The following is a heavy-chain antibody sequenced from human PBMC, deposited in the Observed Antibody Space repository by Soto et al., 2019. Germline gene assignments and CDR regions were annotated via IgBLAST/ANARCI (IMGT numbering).Heavy chain of an antibody. CDR3: ARDRYGDYYYYYGMDV. Sequence: EVQLVESGGGLIQPGGSLILSCAASGFTVSSNYMSWVRQAPGKGLEWVSVIYSGGSTYYADSVKGRFTISRDNSKNTLYLQMNSLRAEDTAVYYCARDRYGDYYYYYGMDVWGQGTTVTVSS. V-gene: IGHV3-53*01. J-gene: IGHJ6*02. CDR1: GFTVSSNY. CDR2: IYSGGST. D-gene: IGHD4-17*01.